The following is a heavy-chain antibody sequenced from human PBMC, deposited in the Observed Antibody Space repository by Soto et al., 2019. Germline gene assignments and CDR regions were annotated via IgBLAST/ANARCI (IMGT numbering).Heavy chain of an antibody. CDR1: GFTFSSYG. CDR3: AKDHYGYHYVLDS. D-gene: IGHD3-16*01. CDR2: ISSDGSNR. Sequence: GGSLRLSCAASGFTFSSYGIHWVRQAPGKGLEWVAFISSDGSNRYYTDLVKGRFTISRDNSKNTLYLQMHSLTTEDTALYYCAKDHYGYHYVLDSWGQGTPVIVSS. J-gene: IGHJ4*02. V-gene: IGHV3-30*18.